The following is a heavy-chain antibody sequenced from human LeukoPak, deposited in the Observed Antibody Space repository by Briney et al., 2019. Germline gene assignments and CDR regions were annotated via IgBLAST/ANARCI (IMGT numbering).Heavy chain of an antibody. Sequence: GGSLRLSCAASGLPFSTYSMNWVRQAPWKGLEFVSSISSSSSYIYYADSVKGRFTISRDNAKNSLYLQMNSLRAEDTAVYYCARDGSGSDFDLWGRGTLVTVSS. D-gene: IGHD3-10*01. V-gene: IGHV3-21*01. CDR3: ARDGSGSDFDL. CDR1: GLPFSTYS. CDR2: ISSSSSYI. J-gene: IGHJ2*01.